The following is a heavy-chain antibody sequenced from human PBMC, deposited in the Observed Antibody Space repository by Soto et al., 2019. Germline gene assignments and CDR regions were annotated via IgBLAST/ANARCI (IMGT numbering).Heavy chain of an antibody. Sequence: ASVKVSCNASGYTFTTYGISWVRQAPGQGLEWMGWISAYNCNTNYAQKLQGSVTMTTDTSKSTAYMELRSLRTDDTAVYYCARGSGGSSGSSYSPLFYYWGQGTLVTVSS. V-gene: IGHV1-18*01. CDR2: ISAYNCNT. CDR3: ARGSGGSSGSSYSPLFYY. D-gene: IGHD2-15*01. J-gene: IGHJ4*02. CDR1: GYTFTTYG.